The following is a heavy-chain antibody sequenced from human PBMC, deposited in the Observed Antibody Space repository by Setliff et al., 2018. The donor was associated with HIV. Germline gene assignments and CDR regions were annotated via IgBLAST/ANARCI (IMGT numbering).Heavy chain of an antibody. D-gene: IGHD6-13*01. CDR3: ARGRMGYSSSWYAGGNV. Sequence: PGESLKISCAVSEFTLSAYAMHWVRQAPGEGLEWVAVISFDGSNKYYAHSVKGRFTISRDISKNSAYLQMNSLRADDTAVYYCARGRMGYSSSWYAGGNVWGQGTMGTVS. V-gene: IGHV3-30*04. CDR1: EFTLSAYA. CDR2: ISFDGSNK. J-gene: IGHJ3*01.